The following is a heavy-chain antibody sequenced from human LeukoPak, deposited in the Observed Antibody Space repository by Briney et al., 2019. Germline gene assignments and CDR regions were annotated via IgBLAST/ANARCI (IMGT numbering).Heavy chain of an antibody. CDR2: ISSSSSYI. CDR1: GFTFSSYS. J-gene: IGHJ4*02. Sequence: TGGSLRLSCAASGFTFSSYSMNWVRQAPGKGLEWLSSISSSSSYIYYAGSVKGRFTISRDNAKNSLYLQMNSLRAEDTAVYYCARVRGSYHFDYWGQGTLVTVSS. V-gene: IGHV3-21*01. D-gene: IGHD1-26*01. CDR3: ARVRGSYHFDY.